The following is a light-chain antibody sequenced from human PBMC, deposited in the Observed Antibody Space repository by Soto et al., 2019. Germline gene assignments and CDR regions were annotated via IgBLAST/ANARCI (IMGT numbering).Light chain of an antibody. J-gene: IGLJ1*01. CDR1: SNDVGGYNY. CDR3: SSYTTTTTSCV. V-gene: IGLV2-14*01. Sequence: QSVLTQPASVSGSPGQSITISCTGTSNDVGGYNYVSWYQQYPDKAPTLIIYDVSNRPSGVSTRFSGSKSGTRASLTISGLQAEDESNYYGSSYTTTTTSCVFVPGTKVPAL. CDR2: DVS.